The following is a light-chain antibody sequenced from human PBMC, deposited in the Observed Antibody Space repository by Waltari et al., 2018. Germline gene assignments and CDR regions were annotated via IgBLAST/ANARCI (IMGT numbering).Light chain of an antibody. Sequence: QSALTQPASVSGSPGQSITFSCTGTSSDVGRYDYVSWYQQHPGKAPKLLIYDVSDRPSGVSNRFSGYKSGNTASLTISGLQAEDEADYYCSSYTASGALFVFGTGTKVTVL. CDR1: SSDVGRYDY. V-gene: IGLV2-14*01. CDR3: SSYTASGALFV. J-gene: IGLJ1*01. CDR2: DVS.